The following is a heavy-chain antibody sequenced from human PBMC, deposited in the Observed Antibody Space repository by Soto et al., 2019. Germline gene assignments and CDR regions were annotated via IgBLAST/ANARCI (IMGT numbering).Heavy chain of an antibody. Sequence: GGSLRLSCAASGFTFNNYALPWVRQAPGKGLEWVSTISVSGGTTHYSYSVKGRFTISRDNSKKTVYLQMHGLRADDTAVYYCAKGLYYYDRRGDRVFDDGGKGARVTVSS. CDR2: ISVSGGTT. V-gene: IGHV3-23*01. CDR3: AKGLYYYDRRGDRVFDD. CDR1: GFTFNNYA. J-gene: IGHJ4*02. D-gene: IGHD3-22*01.